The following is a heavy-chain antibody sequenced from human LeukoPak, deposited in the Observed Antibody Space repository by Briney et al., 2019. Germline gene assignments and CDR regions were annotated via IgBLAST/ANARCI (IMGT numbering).Heavy chain of an antibody. CDR2: IYPGDSDT. CDR1: GYSFTSYW. J-gene: IGHJ6*03. V-gene: IGHV5-51*01. CDR3: ARHNPSYKYCSGGSCLMDV. Sequence: GASLKISCKGSGYSFTSYWTGWVRKMPEKGLEWMGIIYPGDSDTRYSPSFQGQVTISADRSISTAYLQWSSLKASDTAMYYCARHNPSYKYCSGGSCLMDVWGKGTTVTVSS. D-gene: IGHD2-15*01.